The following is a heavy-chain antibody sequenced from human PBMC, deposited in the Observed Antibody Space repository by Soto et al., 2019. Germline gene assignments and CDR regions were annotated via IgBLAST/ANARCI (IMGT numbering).Heavy chain of an antibody. J-gene: IGHJ4*02. CDR1: GGSISSYY. D-gene: IGHD3-10*01. V-gene: IGHV4-59*01. CDR3: ARAPGSGAPIDY. CDR2: IYYSGST. Sequence: SETLSLTCTVSGGSISSYYWSWIRQPPGKGLEWIGYIYYSGSTNYNPSLKSRVTISVDTSKNQFPLKLSSVTAADTAVYYCARAPGSGAPIDYWGQGTLVTISS.